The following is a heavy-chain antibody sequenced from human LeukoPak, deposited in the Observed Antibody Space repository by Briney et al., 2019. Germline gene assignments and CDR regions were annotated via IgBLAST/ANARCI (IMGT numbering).Heavy chain of an antibody. V-gene: IGHV3-53*01. Sequence: PGGSLRLSCAASGFTVSSNYMSWVRQAPGKGLEWVSVIYSGGSTHYADSVKGRFTISRDNAKNSLYLQMNSLRADDTALYYCAKDKVVEVAVAGITYYDYWGQGTLVTVSS. J-gene: IGHJ4*02. CDR2: IYSGGST. CDR3: AKDKVVEVAVAGITYYDY. CDR1: GFTVSSNY. D-gene: IGHD6-19*01.